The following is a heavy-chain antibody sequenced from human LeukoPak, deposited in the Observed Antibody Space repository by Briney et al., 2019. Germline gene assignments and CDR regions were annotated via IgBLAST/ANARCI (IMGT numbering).Heavy chain of an antibody. V-gene: IGHV4-38-2*01. CDR1: GYSISSGYY. CDR2: ICHSGST. CDR3: ASADGTVADY. D-gene: IGHD4-17*01. Sequence: PSETLSLNCAVSGYSISSGYYWGWIRQPPRKGLEWIGSICHSGSTYYNPSLKSRVTISVDTSKNQLSLKRSSVTAADTAVYYCASADGTVADYWGQGTLVTVSS. J-gene: IGHJ4*02.